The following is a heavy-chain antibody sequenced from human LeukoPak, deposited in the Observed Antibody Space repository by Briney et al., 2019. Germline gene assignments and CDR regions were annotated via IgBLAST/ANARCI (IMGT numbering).Heavy chain of an antibody. CDR2: ISSSSSYI. V-gene: IGHV3-21*01. D-gene: IGHD5-12*01. CDR1: GFTFSSYS. CDR3: ARDRMCGYDPLDY. Sequence: PGGSLRLSCAASGFTFSSYSMNGVRQAPGKGLEWVSSISSSSSYIYYADSVKGRFTISRDNAKNSLYLQMNSLRAEDTAVYYCARDRMCGYDPLDYWGQGTLVTVSS. J-gene: IGHJ4*02.